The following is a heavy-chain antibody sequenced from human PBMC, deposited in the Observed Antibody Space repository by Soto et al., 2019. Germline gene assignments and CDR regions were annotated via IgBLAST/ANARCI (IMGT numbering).Heavy chain of an antibody. V-gene: IGHV3-33*01. J-gene: IGHJ5*02. CDR3: GRDVSRYFDWSDMNWFDP. D-gene: IGHD3-9*01. CDR1: GFTFSDYA. CDR2: IWYDGSKI. Sequence: QVQLVESGGGVVQPGGSLRLSCAASGFTFSDYAMHWVRQAPGKGLEWVAVIWYDGSKIYYADSVKGRFTISRDNSKNTLYLQMNSLRAEDTALYHCGRDVSRYFDWSDMNWFDPWGQGTPVTVSS.